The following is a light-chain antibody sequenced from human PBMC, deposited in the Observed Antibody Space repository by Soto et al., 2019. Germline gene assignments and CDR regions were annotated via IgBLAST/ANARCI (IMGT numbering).Light chain of an antibody. CDR1: SSDVGSYNL. Sequence: QSVLTQPASVSGSPGQSITISCTGTSSDVGSYNLVSWYQQHPGKAPKLMIYEGSKRPSGVSNRFSGSKSGNTASLTISGLQAEDEADYYCCSYTTNSALGVFGSGTKLTVL. V-gene: IGLV2-14*02. CDR2: EGS. CDR3: CSYTTNSALGV. J-gene: IGLJ1*01.